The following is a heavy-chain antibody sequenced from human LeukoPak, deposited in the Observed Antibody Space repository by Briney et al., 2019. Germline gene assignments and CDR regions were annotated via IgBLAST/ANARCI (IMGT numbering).Heavy chain of an antibody. Sequence: PSETLSLTCTVSGDSISSGSYYWGWIRQPPRKGLEWIVSIYYSGSTYYNPSLKSRVTISVDTSKNQFSLKLSSVTAADTAVYYCARGNMVRGVILRYYFDYWGQGTLVTVSS. D-gene: IGHD3-10*01. CDR3: ARGNMVRGVILRYYFDY. CDR1: GDSISSGSYY. CDR2: IYYSGST. J-gene: IGHJ4*02. V-gene: IGHV4-39*01.